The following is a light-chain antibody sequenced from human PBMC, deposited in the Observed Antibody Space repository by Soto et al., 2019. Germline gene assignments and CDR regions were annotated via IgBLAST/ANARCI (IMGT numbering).Light chain of an antibody. Sequence: DIQMTQSPSSLSASVGDRVTITCRASQSISFYVNWYQQKPGNAPKVLIYAASNLQTGVPSRFSGSGSGTDFTLTINSLQPEDFATYYCQQSYSTPITFGQGTRLEIK. J-gene: IGKJ5*01. V-gene: IGKV1-39*01. CDR2: AAS. CDR1: QSISFY. CDR3: QQSYSTPIT.